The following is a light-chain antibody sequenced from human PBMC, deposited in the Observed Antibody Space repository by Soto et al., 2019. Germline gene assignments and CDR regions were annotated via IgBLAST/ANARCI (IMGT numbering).Light chain of an antibody. Sequence: DIQMTQSPSILSASVGDRVTITCRASQSIGTWLAWYQQKPGKAPKLLIYDASNLESGVPSRFSGSGSGTEFPLSISSLQPDDVATYYCQQCNTFWTFGQGTNVEIK. CDR2: DAS. CDR1: QSIGTW. J-gene: IGKJ1*01. CDR3: QQCNTFWT. V-gene: IGKV1-5*01.